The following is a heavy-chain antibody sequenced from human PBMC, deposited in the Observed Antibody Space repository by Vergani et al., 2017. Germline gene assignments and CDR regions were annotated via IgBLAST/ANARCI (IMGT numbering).Heavy chain of an antibody. CDR3: ARDPLYSTTWPFLLLDMDV. Sequence: QLQLQESGPGLVEPSETLSLTCTVSGASISSNSYYWGWVRQSPGNGLEWVGSIRYSGPTYYNLPLQSRTTISLDTSKNQFSLQLSSVTAADTAVYYCARDPLYSTTWPFLLLDMDVWGQGTTVTVSS. CDR2: IRYSGPT. J-gene: IGHJ6*02. CDR1: GASISSNSYY. V-gene: IGHV4-39*02. D-gene: IGHD6-13*01.